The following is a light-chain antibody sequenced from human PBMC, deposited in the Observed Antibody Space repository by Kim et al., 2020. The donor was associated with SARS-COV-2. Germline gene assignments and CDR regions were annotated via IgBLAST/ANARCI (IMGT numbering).Light chain of an antibody. CDR2: DAS. J-gene: IGKJ4*01. V-gene: IGKV3D-15*01. CDR1: ETVSNK. Sequence: SPGESVTLSCRASETVSNKLAWYQQKPGQAPSLLIYDASSRAAGIPARFRGSGSGTEFTLTITSLQSEDSAVYYCQQFKDWPPLTFGGGTKVDIK. CDR3: QQFKDWPPLT.